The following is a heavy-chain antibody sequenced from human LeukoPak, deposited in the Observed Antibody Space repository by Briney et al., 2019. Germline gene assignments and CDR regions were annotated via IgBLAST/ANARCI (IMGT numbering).Heavy chain of an antibody. CDR2: ISTSGGFI. J-gene: IGHJ4*02. CDR3: VGIYSYGYFDF. CDR1: GFTFSSYS. D-gene: IGHD5-18*01. Sequence: NPGGSLRLSCAASGFTFSSYSMDWVRQAPGKGLEWVSSISTSGGFIYYADSVKGRFTISRDNAKNSLYLQMNSLRAEDTAVYYCVGIYSYGYFDFWGQGTLVTVSS. V-gene: IGHV3-21*01.